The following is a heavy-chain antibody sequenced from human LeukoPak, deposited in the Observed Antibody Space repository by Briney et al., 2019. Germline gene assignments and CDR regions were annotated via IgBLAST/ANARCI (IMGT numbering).Heavy chain of an antibody. CDR3: AKDRYYDILTGYIDY. Sequence: GGSLRLSCAASGFTFSSYGMHWVRQAPGKGLGWVAFIRYDGSNKYYADSVKGRFTISRDNSKNTLYLQMNSLRAEDTAVYYCAKDRYYDILTGYIDYWGQGTLVTVSS. CDR1: GFTFSSYG. D-gene: IGHD3-9*01. CDR2: IRYDGSNK. V-gene: IGHV3-30*02. J-gene: IGHJ4*02.